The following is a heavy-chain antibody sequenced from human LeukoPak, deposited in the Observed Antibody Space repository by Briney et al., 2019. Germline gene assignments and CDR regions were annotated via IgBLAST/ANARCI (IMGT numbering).Heavy chain of an antibody. CDR3: VRESDVWSGPGIGRPLDV. V-gene: IGHV3-7*01. Sequence: GGSLRLSCLASGFTFSNSWMTWVRQAPGRGLEWVANIKEDGRDKQYVDSVRGRFTISRDNAKNSVSLQMDGLRAEDTAVYHCVRESDVWSGPGIGRPLDVWGKGTTVTVSS. CDR1: GFTFSNSW. J-gene: IGHJ6*04. CDR2: IKEDGRDK. D-gene: IGHD3-3*01.